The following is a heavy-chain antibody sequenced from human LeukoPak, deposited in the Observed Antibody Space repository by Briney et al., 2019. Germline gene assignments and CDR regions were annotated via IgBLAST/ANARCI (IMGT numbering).Heavy chain of an antibody. CDR1: GYTFTGYY. J-gene: IGHJ4*02. CDR2: INPNSGGT. D-gene: IGHD2/OR15-2a*01. V-gene: IGHV1-2*02. CDR3: SREARALYYCNCFYF. Sequence: ASVKVSCKASGYTFTGYYMHWVRQAPGQGLEGMGWINPNSGGTNYAQKFQGRVTMTRDRSSSTAYMELSRLRSDDTAGFYCSREARALYYCNCFYFLGQGTLVTVSS.